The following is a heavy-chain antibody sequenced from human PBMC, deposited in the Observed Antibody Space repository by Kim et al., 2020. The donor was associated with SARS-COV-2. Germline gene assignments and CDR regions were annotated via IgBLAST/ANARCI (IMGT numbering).Heavy chain of an antibody. J-gene: IGHJ4*02. D-gene: IGHD3-22*01. CDR1: PVSTDDFW. V-gene: IGHV4-39*01. CDR2: VFHSGNT. Sequence: SETLSLTCSGPVSTDDFWWAWIRQPPGKGLEWIGSVFHSGNTWYNPSLESRVTIFADMSKNQVSLRLSSVRAADTAVYYCARQIGVGQWSFDTWGQGNMV. CDR3: ARQIGVGQWSFDT.